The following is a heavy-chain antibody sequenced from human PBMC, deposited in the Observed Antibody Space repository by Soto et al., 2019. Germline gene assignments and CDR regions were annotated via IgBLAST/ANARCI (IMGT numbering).Heavy chain of an antibody. CDR1: GYTFTSYA. J-gene: IGHJ4*02. V-gene: IGHV1-3*01. D-gene: IGHD3-10*01. Sequence: QVQLVQSGAEVKKPGASVKVSCKASGYTFTSYAMHWVRQAPGQRLEWMGWINAGNGNTKYSQKFQGRVNITRDTSASTTYTEVTSLRSEDTAAYLCARGPGGPNGPGDYWGQGTLVTVAS. CDR2: INAGNGNT. CDR3: ARGPGGPNGPGDY.